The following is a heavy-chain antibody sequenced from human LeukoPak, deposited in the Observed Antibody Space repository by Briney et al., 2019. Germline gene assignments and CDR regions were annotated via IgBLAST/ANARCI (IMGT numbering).Heavy chain of an antibody. Sequence: GGSLRLSCVASGLTVSSYSMNWVRQAPGKGLEWVSVIFSDGTTYYTDSVKGRFTISRDNSKNTLYLQLNSLSAEDTAVYYCAKTGGPWDWGQGTLVTVSS. CDR3: AKTGGPWD. D-gene: IGHD7-27*01. CDR1: GLTVSSYS. CDR2: IFSDGTT. V-gene: IGHV3-53*01. J-gene: IGHJ4*02.